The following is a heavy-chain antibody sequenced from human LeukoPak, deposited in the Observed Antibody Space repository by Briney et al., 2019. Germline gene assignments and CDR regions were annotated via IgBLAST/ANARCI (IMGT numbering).Heavy chain of an antibody. V-gene: IGHV1-69*01. Sequence: GSSVKVSCKASGGTFSSYAISWVRQAPGQGLEWMGGIIPIFGTANYAQKFQGRVTITADESTSTAYMELSSLRSEDTAVYYCARGTRDGYNYRSYYFDYWGQGTLVTVSS. J-gene: IGHJ4*02. CDR2: IIPIFGTA. D-gene: IGHD5-24*01. CDR1: GGTFSSYA. CDR3: ARGTRDGYNYRSYYFDY.